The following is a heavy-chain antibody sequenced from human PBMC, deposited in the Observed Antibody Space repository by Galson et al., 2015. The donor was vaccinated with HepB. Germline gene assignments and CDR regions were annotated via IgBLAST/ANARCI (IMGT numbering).Heavy chain of an antibody. J-gene: IGHJ5*02. CDR2: IYTSGST. Sequence: TLSLTCTVSGGSISSGSYYWSWIRQPAGKGLEWIGRIYTSGSTNYNPSLKSRVTMSVDTSKNQFSLKLSSVTAADTAVYYCARGRRALGWKRVNWFDPWGQGTLVTVSS. D-gene: IGHD1-1*01. CDR1: GGSISSGSYY. CDR3: ARGRRALGWKRVNWFDP. V-gene: IGHV4-61*02.